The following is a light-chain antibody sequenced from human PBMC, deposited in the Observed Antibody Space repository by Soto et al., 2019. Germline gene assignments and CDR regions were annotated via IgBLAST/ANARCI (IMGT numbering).Light chain of an antibody. V-gene: IGKV3-20*01. Sequence: EIMLTQAPGTLSLSPGDRATLSCRASQSVSGSYLAWCQQKPGQAPRLLIYDASSRATGIPDRLSGSGSGTDFTLTISRLEPEDFAVYYCQQYGSSMYTFGQGTRLEIK. J-gene: IGKJ5*01. CDR2: DAS. CDR3: QQYGSSMYT. CDR1: QSVSGSY.